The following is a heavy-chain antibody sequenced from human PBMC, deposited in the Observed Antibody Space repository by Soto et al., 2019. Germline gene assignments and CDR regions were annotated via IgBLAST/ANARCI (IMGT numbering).Heavy chain of an antibody. CDR3: ATSPGYSSGWYYFDY. Sequence: PSETLSLTCTVSGGSISSYYWSWIRQPPGKGLEWIGYIYYSGSTNYNPSLKSRVTISVDTSKNQFSLKLSSVTAADTAVYYCATSPGYSSGWYYFDYWGQGTLVTVSS. D-gene: IGHD6-13*01. V-gene: IGHV4-59*01. CDR2: IYYSGST. CDR1: GGSISSYY. J-gene: IGHJ4*02.